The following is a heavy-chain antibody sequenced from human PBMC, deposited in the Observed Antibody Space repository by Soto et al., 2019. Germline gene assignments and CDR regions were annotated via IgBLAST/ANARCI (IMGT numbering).Heavy chain of an antibody. J-gene: IGHJ6*02. CDR3: ARHFSGPYSSGWYLHYYYGMDV. V-gene: IGHV4-39*01. D-gene: IGHD6-19*01. CDR2: IYYSGST. Sequence: SETLSLTCTVSGGSISSSSYYWGWIRQPPGKGLEWFGSIYYSGSTYYNPSLKSRVTISVDTSKNQFSLKLSSVTAADTAVYYCARHFSGPYSSGWYLHYYYGMDVWGQGTTVTVSS. CDR1: GGSISSSSYY.